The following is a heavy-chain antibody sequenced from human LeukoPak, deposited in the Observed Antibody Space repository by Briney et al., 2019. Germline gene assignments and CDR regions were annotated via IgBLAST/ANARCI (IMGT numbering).Heavy chain of an antibody. Sequence: GGSLRLSCAASGFTFSSYWMHWICQAPGKGLVWLARINSDGYSISYAGSVKGRFTISRDNAKNTLYLQMNSLGVEDTAMYYCARGIAVAGTDSWGQGTLVTVSS. J-gene: IGHJ4*02. CDR1: GFTFSSYW. CDR3: ARGIAVAGTDS. D-gene: IGHD6-19*01. CDR2: INSDGYSI. V-gene: IGHV3-74*01.